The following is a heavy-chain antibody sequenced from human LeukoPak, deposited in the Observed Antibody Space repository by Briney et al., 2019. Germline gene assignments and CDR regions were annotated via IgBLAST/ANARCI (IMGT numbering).Heavy chain of an antibody. Sequence: SETLSLTCAVSGVSISSSYWSWIRQPPGKGLEWIGFMFYSGTTNYNPSLKSRVTISVDTSKNQLSLKLSSVTAADTAVYYCARLGAGNWFDPWGQGTLVTVSA. CDR3: ARLGAGNWFDP. V-gene: IGHV4-59*08. CDR2: MFYSGTT. J-gene: IGHJ5*02. CDR1: GVSISSSY. D-gene: IGHD6-13*01.